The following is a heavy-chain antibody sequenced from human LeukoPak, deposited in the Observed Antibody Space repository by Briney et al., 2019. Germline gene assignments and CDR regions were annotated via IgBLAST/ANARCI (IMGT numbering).Heavy chain of an antibody. J-gene: IGHJ5*02. V-gene: IGHV4-4*07. CDR1: GGSISSYY. CDR2: IYTSGST. Sequence: SETLSLTCTVSGGSISSYYWSWIRQPAGKGLEWIGRIYTSGSTNYNPSLKSRVTMSVDTSKNQFSQKLSSVTAADTAVYYCARNLGYCSSTSCYIAWFDPWGQGTLVTVSS. CDR3: ARNLGYCSSTSCYIAWFDP. D-gene: IGHD2-2*02.